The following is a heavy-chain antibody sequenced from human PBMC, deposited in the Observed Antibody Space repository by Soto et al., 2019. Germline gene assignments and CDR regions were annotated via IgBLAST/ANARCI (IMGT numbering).Heavy chain of an antibody. J-gene: IGHJ4*02. CDR3: AKGAEHYYDSSGYYF. CDR1: GGTFSSYA. D-gene: IGHD3-22*01. V-gene: IGHV1-69*06. CDR2: IIPIFGTA. Sequence: QVQLVQSGAEVKKPGSSVKVSCKASGGTFSSYAISWVRQAPGQGLEWMGGIIPIFGTANYAQKFQGRVTITTDKSPSTAYMELSSLRSEDTAVYYCAKGAEHYYDSSGYYFWGQGTLVTVSS.